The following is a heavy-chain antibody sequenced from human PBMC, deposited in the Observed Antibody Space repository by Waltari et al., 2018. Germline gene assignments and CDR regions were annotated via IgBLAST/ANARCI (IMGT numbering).Heavy chain of an antibody. J-gene: IGHJ3*02. D-gene: IGHD1-26*01. CDR2: ISGSGGST. V-gene: IGHV3-23*01. CDR3: AKGAPPGMGATLDAFDI. Sequence: EVQLLESGGGLVQPGGSLRLSCAASGFTFSSYAMSWVRQAPGKGLEWVSAISGSGGSTYYADSVKGRFTISRDNSKNTLYLQMNSLRAEDTAVYYCAKGAPPGMGATLDAFDIWGQGTMVTVSS. CDR1: GFTFSSYA.